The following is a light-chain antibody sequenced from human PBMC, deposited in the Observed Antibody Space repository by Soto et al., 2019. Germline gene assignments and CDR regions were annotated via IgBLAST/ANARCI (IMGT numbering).Light chain of an antibody. CDR3: RQANSFPRT. Sequence: DIQMTQSPSSVSASVGDRVTITCRASQSISSWLAWYQQKPGKAPKLLIYAASSLQSGVPSRFSGSRYGTDFTLTISSLQPEDFATYYCRQANSFPRTFGQGTKLEIK. V-gene: IGKV1-12*01. J-gene: IGKJ2*01. CDR2: AAS. CDR1: QSISSW.